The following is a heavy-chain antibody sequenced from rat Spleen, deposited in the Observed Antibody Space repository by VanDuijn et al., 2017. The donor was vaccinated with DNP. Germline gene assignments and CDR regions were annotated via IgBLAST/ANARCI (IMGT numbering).Heavy chain of an antibody. Sequence: QVQLKESGPGLVQPSQTLSLTCTVAGFSLTIYNVHWVRQPPGKGLEWMGVIWNFGGTRYHSTLTSRLTITKDTSKSQVFLKMNSLQTEDTATYYCARDLLRWRRGFAYWGQGTLVTVSS. CDR3: ARDLLRWRRGFAY. V-gene: IGHV2-41*01. D-gene: IGHD1-11*01. CDR2: IWNFGGT. J-gene: IGHJ3*01. CDR1: GFSLTIYN.